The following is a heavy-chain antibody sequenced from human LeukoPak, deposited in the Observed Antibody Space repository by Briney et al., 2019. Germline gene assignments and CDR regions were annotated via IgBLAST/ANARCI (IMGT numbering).Heavy chain of an antibody. CDR1: GGSFSGYY. CDR3: GGGYSYGSQIDY. Sequence: PSETLSPTCAVYGGSFSGYYWSWIRQPPGKGLEWIGEINHSGSTNYNPSLKSRVTISVDTSKNQFSLKLSSVTAADTAVYYCGGGYSYGSQIDYWGQGTLVTVSS. CDR2: INHSGST. D-gene: IGHD5-18*01. V-gene: IGHV4-34*01. J-gene: IGHJ4*02.